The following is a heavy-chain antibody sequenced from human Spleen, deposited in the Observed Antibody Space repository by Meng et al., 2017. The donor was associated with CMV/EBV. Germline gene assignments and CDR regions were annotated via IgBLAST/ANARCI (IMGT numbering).Heavy chain of an antibody. CDR3: ARVMQYGSYSYFDY. CDR1: GYTFTSYG. Sequence: QVQLVQSGAEVKKPGASGKVSCMASGYTFTSYGISWVRHAPGQGLEWMGGISAYNGNTNSAQKLQGRVTMTTDTSTSTAYMELRSLRSADTAVYYCARVMQYGSYSYFDYWGQGTLVTVSS. CDR2: ISAYNGNT. D-gene: IGHD1-26*01. J-gene: IGHJ4*02. V-gene: IGHV1-18*01.